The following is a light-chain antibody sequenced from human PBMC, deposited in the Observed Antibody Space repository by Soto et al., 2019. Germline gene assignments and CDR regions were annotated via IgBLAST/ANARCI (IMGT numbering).Light chain of an antibody. CDR3: QQYYDWPIT. V-gene: IGKV3-15*01. Sequence: EMVMTQSPATLSVSPGERPSLSCRASQSISNNLAWYQQKPGQAPRLLIYGASTRATGFPDRFSGSGSGTEFTLTISSLHSEDFAVYYCQQYYDWPITFGQGTRLEIK. CDR1: QSISNN. J-gene: IGKJ5*01. CDR2: GAS.